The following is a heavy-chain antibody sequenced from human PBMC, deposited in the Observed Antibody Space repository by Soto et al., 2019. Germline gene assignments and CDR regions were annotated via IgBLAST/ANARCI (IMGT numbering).Heavy chain of an antibody. CDR1: GDSVSSNSAA. CDR2: TYYRSKWYN. J-gene: IGHJ4*02. Sequence: QSQTLSLTCAISGDSVSSNSAAWNWIRQSPSRGLEWLGRTYYRSKWYNDYAVFVKSRITVNPDTSKNQFSLQLNSVTPEDTAVYYCARDGDSSSWLDLYYFDYWGQGTLVTVSS. V-gene: IGHV6-1*01. CDR3: ARDGDSSSWLDLYYFDY. D-gene: IGHD6-13*01.